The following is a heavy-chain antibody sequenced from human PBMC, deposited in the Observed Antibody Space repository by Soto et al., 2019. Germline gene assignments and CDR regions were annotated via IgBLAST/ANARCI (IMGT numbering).Heavy chain of an antibody. Sequence: VKRSRKVSGYRLSEFLVRCLLLDHGKGLEWMGGFDPEDAETIYAQKFQGRVTMTEDTSTDTAYMELSSLRSEDTAVYYCATGKSGAGYYYYGMEVWGQGTTVTVSS. CDR3: ATGKSGAGYYYYGMEV. CDR2: FDPEDAET. J-gene: IGHJ6*02. V-gene: IGHV1-24*01. D-gene: IGHD6-19*01. CDR1: GYRLSEFL.